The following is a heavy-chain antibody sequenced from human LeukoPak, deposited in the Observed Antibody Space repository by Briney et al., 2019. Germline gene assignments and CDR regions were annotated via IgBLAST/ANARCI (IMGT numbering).Heavy chain of an antibody. CDR2: INPNSGGT. V-gene: IGHV1-2*02. CDR3: ARTFLRVGATTPGY. D-gene: IGHD1-26*01. Sequence: ASVKVSCKAFVYTFTGYYMHCVRQVPGQGLEWMGWINPNSGGTNYAQKFQGRVTMTRDTSISTAYMELSRLRSDDTAVYYCARTFLRVGATTPGYWGQGTLVTVSS. J-gene: IGHJ4*02. CDR1: VYTFTGYY.